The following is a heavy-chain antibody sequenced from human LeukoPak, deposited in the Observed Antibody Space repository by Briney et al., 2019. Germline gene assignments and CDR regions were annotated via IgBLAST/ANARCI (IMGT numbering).Heavy chain of an antibody. J-gene: IGHJ4*02. CDR1: GFTFSSYG. CDR3: AKTLHRSPIDY. CDR2: ISYDGSNK. V-gene: IGHV3-30*18. D-gene: IGHD3-10*01. Sequence: PGGSLRLSCAASGFTFSSYGMHWVRQAPGKGLEWVAVISYDGSNKYYADSVKGRFTISRDNSKNTLYLQMNSLRAGDTAVYYCAKTLHRSPIDYWGQGTLVTVSS.